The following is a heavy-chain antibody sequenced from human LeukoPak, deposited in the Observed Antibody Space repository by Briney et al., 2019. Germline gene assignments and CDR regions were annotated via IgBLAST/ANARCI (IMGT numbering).Heavy chain of an antibody. V-gene: IGHV3-11*01. J-gene: IGHJ6*02. Sequence: KPGGSLRLSCAASGFTFSDYYMSWIRQAPGKGLEWVSYISSSGSTIYYADSVKGRFTISRDNAKNSLYLQMNSLRAEDTAVYYCARDLVDTAMEDYYGMDVWGQGTTVTVSS. CDR2: ISSSGSTI. CDR3: ARDLVDTAMEDYYGMDV. CDR1: GFTFSDYY. D-gene: IGHD5-18*01.